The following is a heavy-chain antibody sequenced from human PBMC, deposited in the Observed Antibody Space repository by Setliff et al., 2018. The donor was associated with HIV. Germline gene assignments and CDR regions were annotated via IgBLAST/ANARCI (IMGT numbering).Heavy chain of an antibody. CDR3: ARGSYTVRIDY. D-gene: IGHD3-10*01. CDR1: GGSISNYY. CDR2: IYTSGST. J-gene: IGHJ4*02. V-gene: IGHV4-4*09. Sequence: SETLSLTCTVSGGSISNYYWSWIRQPPGKGLEWIGYIYTSGSTNYNPSLKSRVTISRDTSENQFSLRLSSVTAADTAVYYCARGSYTVRIDYWGQGTRVTVSS.